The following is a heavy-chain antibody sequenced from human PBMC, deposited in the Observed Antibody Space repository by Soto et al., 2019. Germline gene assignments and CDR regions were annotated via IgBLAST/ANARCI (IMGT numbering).Heavy chain of an antibody. J-gene: IGHJ4*02. Sequence: EVQLVDSGGGLVQPGRSLRLSCVASGFTFDDFAMHWVRRVPGKGLEWVSSITWNGKMAGYADSVKGRFFISRDNAKNSLYLQMNSLRREDTASYHCAKGGPDAFCGGGRCFFESWGQGTQVTVSS. V-gene: IGHV3-9*01. D-gene: IGHD2-21*01. CDR1: GFTFDDFA. CDR3: AKGGPDAFCGGGRCFFES. CDR2: ITWNGKMA.